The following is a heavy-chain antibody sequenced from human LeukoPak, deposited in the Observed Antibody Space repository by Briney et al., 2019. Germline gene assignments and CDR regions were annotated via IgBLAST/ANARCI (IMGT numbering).Heavy chain of an antibody. Sequence: SGTLSLTCTVSGGSITSTNYFWAWIRQPPGKGLEWIGSISYRGGSFSNPSLKSRVTLSVDTSKNQFSLKLDSLTAADTAAYYCARSRDHYDVYYYFDFWGQGTLVTVSS. CDR3: ARSRDHYDVYYYFDF. J-gene: IGHJ4*02. D-gene: IGHD3-3*01. V-gene: IGHV4-39*01. CDR1: GGSITSTNYF. CDR2: ISYRGGS.